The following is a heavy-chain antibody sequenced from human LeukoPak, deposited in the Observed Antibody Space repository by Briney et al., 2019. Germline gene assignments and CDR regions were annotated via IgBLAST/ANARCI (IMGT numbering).Heavy chain of an antibody. Sequence: PSQTLSLTCTVSGGSISSGSYYWSWIRQPAGKGLEWIGRIYTSGSTNYNPSLKSRVTISVDTSKNQFSLKLSSVTAADTAVYYCARGGAWIAARRYSDFDYWGQGTLVTVSS. V-gene: IGHV4-61*02. J-gene: IGHJ4*02. CDR1: GGSISSGSYY. CDR2: IYTSGST. CDR3: ARGGAWIAARRYSDFDY. D-gene: IGHD6-6*01.